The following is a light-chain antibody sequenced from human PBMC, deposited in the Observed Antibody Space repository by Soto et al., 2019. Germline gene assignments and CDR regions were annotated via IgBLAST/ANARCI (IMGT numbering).Light chain of an antibody. CDR2: GAS. CDR3: QQYGSSGT. Sequence: DIVMTQSPATLSVSPGERATLSCRASQTISSNLAWYQQKPGQTPRLLIYGASTRAAGIPARFSGSGSGTDFTLTISRLEPEDFAVYYCQQYGSSGTFGQGTKVDIK. CDR1: QTISSN. V-gene: IGKV3-15*01. J-gene: IGKJ1*01.